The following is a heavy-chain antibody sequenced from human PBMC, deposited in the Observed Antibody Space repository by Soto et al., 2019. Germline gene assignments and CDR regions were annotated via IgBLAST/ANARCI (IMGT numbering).Heavy chain of an antibody. Sequence: GVSVEVSCKASGYTFTSYDINWVRQATGQGLEWMGWMNPNSGNTGYAQKFQGRVTMTRNTSISTAYMELSSLRSEDTAVYYCARVVGYSSGWPEYFQHWGQGTLVTVSS. CDR1: GYTFTSYD. CDR3: ARVVGYSSGWPEYFQH. D-gene: IGHD6-19*01. CDR2: MNPNSGNT. J-gene: IGHJ1*01. V-gene: IGHV1-8*01.